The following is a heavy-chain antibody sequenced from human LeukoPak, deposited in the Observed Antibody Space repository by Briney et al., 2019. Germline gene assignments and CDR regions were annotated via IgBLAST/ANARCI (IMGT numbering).Heavy chain of an antibody. V-gene: IGHV4-30-4*08. J-gene: IGHJ6*03. CDR1: GGSISSGDYY. CDR2: IYYSGST. Sequence: SETLSLTCSVSGGSISSGDYYWSWIRQPPGKGLEWIGYIYYSGSTYYSPSLKSRVTISVDTSKNQFSLRLTSVTAADTAVYYCARAQRAGRRGYMDVWGKGTTVTVSS. D-gene: IGHD3-10*01. CDR3: ARAQRAGRRGYMDV.